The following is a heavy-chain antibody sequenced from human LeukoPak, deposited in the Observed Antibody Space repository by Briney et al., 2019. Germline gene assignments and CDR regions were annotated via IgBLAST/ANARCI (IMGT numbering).Heavy chain of an antibody. D-gene: IGHD5-12*01. CDR3: AREMGGAYASRGFDY. CDR1: GYTFTGYY. CDR2: INPSGGST. Sequence: ASVKVSCKASGYTFTGYYMHWVRQAPGQGLEWMGIINPSGGSTSYAQKFQGRVTMTRDTSTSTVYMELSSLRSEDTAVYYCAREMGGAYASRGFDYWGQGTLVTVSS. V-gene: IGHV1-46*01. J-gene: IGHJ4*02.